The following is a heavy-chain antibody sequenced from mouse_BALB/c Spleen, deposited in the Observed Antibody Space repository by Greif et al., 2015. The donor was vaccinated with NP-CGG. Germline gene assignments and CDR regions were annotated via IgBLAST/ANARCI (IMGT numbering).Heavy chain of an antibody. CDR2: IWSDGST. CDR3: ARHEGLRGFAY. CDR1: GFSLTSYG. Sequence: VKLVESGPDLVAPSQSLSITCTVSGFSLTSYGVHWVRQPPGKGLEWLGVIWSDGSTTYNSALKSRLSISKDNSKSXVFLKMNSLQTDDTAMYYCARHEGLRGFAYWGQGTLVTVSA. J-gene: IGHJ3*01. D-gene: IGHD3-1*01. V-gene: IGHV2-6-2*01.